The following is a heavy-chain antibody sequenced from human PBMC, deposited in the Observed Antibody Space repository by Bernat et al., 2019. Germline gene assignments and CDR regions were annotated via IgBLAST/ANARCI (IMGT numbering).Heavy chain of an antibody. CDR2: INHSGST. D-gene: IGHD2-2*01. Sequence: QQQQWGAGLLKPSETLSLTCAVYGGSFSGYYWSWIRQPPGKGLEWIGEINHSGSTNYNPYLKSRVTISVDTSKNQFSLKLSSVTAADTAVYYCARGRYCSSTSCYSTDYWGQGTLVTVSS. CDR3: ARGRYCSSTSCYSTDY. J-gene: IGHJ4*02. CDR1: GGSFSGYY. V-gene: IGHV4-34*01.